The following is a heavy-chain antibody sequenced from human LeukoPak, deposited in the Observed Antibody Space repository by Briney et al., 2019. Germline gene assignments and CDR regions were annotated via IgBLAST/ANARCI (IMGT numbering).Heavy chain of an antibody. Sequence: PSETLSLTCAVSGGSISSGGYSWSWIRQPPGKGLEWIGYIYHSGSTYYNPSLKSRVTISADRSKNQFSLKLSPVTAADTAVYYCARFAYDSGAFDIWGQGTMVTVSS. CDR1: GGSISSGGYS. V-gene: IGHV4-30-2*01. J-gene: IGHJ3*02. CDR3: ARFAYDSGAFDI. D-gene: IGHD3-10*01. CDR2: IYHSGST.